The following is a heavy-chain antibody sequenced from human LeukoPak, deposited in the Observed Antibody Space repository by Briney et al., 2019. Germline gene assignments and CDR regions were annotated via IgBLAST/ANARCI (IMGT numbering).Heavy chain of an antibody. D-gene: IGHD6-6*01. J-gene: IGHJ4*02. CDR3: AKDASPQGSSSPDY. Sequence: GGSLRLSCAASGFTFSSYAMSWVRQAPGKGLEWVSAISGSGGSTYYADSVKGRFTTSRDNSKNTLYLQMNSLRAEDTAVYYCAKDASPQGSSSPDYWGQGTLVTVSS. V-gene: IGHV3-23*01. CDR2: ISGSGGST. CDR1: GFTFSSYA.